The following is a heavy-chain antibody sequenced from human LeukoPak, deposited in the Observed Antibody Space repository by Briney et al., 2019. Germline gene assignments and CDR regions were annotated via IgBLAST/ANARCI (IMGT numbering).Heavy chain of an antibody. CDR2: MNPNSGNT. J-gene: IGHJ4*02. CDR3: ARVRFGSGSYPSYFDY. Sequence: ASMKVSCKASGYTFTSYDINWVRQATGQGLEWMGWMNPNSGNTGYAQKFQGRVTIPRHTSISTAYMELNSLTSEDTAVYYCARVRFGSGSYPSYFDYWGQGTLVTVSS. V-gene: IGHV1-8*03. D-gene: IGHD3-10*01. CDR1: GYTFTSYD.